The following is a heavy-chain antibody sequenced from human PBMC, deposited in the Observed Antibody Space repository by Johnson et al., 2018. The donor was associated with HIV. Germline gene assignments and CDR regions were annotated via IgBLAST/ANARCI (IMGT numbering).Heavy chain of an antibody. CDR1: GFTFSGYW. Sequence: SLRLSCVASGFTFSGYWMTWVRQAPGKGLEWVANIKQGGSEKYYVDSVKGRFSISRDNAKNSLDLQMNSLRAEDTAVYYCARGGFDIVGGTIGWSAFDIWGQGTMVTVSS. J-gene: IGHJ3*02. V-gene: IGHV3-7*03. CDR3: ARGGFDIVGGTIGWSAFDI. D-gene: IGHD1-26*01. CDR2: IKQGGSEK.